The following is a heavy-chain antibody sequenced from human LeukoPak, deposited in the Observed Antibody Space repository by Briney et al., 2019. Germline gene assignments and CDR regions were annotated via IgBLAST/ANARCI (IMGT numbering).Heavy chain of an antibody. CDR2: ISYSGTT. CDR1: GGSIRDYY. CDR3: ATSRSGYHYYIDN. Sequence: SETLSLTCTVSGGSIRDYYWSWIRQPPGKGLEWIGDISYSGTTKYSPSLDSRVTIFLDTSKNQFSLRLSSVTAADTAIYHCATSRSGYHYYIDNWGQGTLVTVSS. V-gene: IGHV4-59*01. D-gene: IGHD6-19*01. J-gene: IGHJ4*02.